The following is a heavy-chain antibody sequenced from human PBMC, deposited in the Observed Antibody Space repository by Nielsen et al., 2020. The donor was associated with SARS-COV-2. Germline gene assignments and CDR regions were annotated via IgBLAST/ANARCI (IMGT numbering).Heavy chain of an antibody. D-gene: IGHD3-22*01. Sequence: TLSLTCAVYGGSLSGSYWSWIRQPPGKALEWLACIYWDNDKRFSPSLKSRLTITKDTSKKQVVLTMTNMGPSDTATYFCAHSTHYEDFDSWGQGTLVTVSS. CDR1: GGSLSGSY. CDR3: AHSTHYEDFDS. J-gene: IGHJ4*02. V-gene: IGHV2-5*08. CDR2: IYWDNDK.